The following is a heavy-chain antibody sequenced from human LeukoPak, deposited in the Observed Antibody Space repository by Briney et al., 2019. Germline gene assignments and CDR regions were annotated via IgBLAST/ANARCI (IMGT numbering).Heavy chain of an antibody. CDR1: GFTFSSYA. V-gene: IGHV3-30*04. CDR2: ISYDGSNK. Sequence: GGSLRLSCAASGFTFSSYAMHWVRQAPGKGLEWVAVISYDGSNKYYADSVKGRFTISRDNSKNTLYLQMNSLRSEDTAVYYCARVVVGATIPHYWGQGTLVTVSS. CDR3: ARVVVGATIPHY. J-gene: IGHJ4*02. D-gene: IGHD1-26*01.